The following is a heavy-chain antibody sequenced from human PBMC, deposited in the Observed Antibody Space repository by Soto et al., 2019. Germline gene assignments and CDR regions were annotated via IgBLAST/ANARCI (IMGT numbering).Heavy chain of an antibody. J-gene: IGHJ6*02. V-gene: IGHV4-34*01. Sequence: SETLSLTCAVYGGSFSGYYWSWIRQPPGKGLEWIGEINHSGSTNYNPSLKSRVTISVDTSKNQFSLKLSSVTAADTAVYYCARGPSGSSGYYYYYYYYGMDVWGQGTTVTVSS. D-gene: IGHD3-22*01. CDR1: GGSFSGYY. CDR2: INHSGST. CDR3: ARGPSGSSGYYYYYYYYGMDV.